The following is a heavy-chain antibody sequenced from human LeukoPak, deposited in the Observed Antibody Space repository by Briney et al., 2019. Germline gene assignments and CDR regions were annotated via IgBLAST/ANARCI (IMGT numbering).Heavy chain of an antibody. CDR1: GFTFRTSG. CDR2: IPYDGSNK. CDR3: ARAEGYGGELDS. D-gene: IGHD4-23*01. J-gene: IGHJ4*02. Sequence: GGSLRLSCAASGFTFRTSGMNWVRQAPGKGLEWVAVIPYDGSNKYYADSVKGRFTISRENSKNRLYLQMNSLRAEDTAVYYCARAEGYGGELDSWGQGTLVTVSS. V-gene: IGHV3-30*13.